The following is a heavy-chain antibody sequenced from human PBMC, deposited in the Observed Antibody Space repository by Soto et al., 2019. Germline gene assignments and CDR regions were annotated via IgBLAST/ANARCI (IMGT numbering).Heavy chain of an antibody. CDR1: GGSIRSSSYY. D-gene: IGHD6-6*01. Sequence: ETLSLTCTVSGGSIRSSSYYWGWIRQPPGKGLEWIGSIYYSGSTYYNPSLKSRVTISVDTSKNQFSLKLSSVTAADTAVYYCARLPRLEYSSSFPPKGFDYWGQGTLVTVSS. V-gene: IGHV4-39*01. J-gene: IGHJ4*02. CDR3: ARLPRLEYSSSFPPKGFDY. CDR2: IYYSGST.